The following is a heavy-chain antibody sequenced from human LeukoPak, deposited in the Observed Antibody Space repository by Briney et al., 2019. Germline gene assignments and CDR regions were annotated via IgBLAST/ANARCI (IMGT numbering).Heavy chain of an antibody. Sequence: GGSLRLSCAASGFTFSSYAMHWVRQAPGKGLEWVAVISYGGDDGSNIYYADFVKGRFTISRDNSKSTLYLQMNSLRPEDTAVYYCARDGCSSTSCYAYYYYYGMDVWGQGTTVTVSS. V-gene: IGHV3-30-3*01. CDR3: ARDGCSSTSCYAYYYYYGMDV. CDR1: GFTFSSYA. J-gene: IGHJ6*02. CDR2: ISYGGDDGSNI. D-gene: IGHD2-2*01.